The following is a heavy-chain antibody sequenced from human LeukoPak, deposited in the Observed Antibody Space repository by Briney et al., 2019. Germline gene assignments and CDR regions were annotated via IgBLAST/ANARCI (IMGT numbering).Heavy chain of an antibody. V-gene: IGHV3-7*05. D-gene: IGHD1-14*01. CDR3: AREKNLGT. CDR1: GFTFSSYW. CDR2: IKEDGSAK. Sequence: GGSLRLSCAASGFTFSSYWMSWVRQAPGKGLEWVANIKEDGSAKYSVDSVKGRFTISRDNAKNTLYLQMNSLRAEDTAVYYCAREKNLGTWGQGTLVTVSS. J-gene: IGHJ4*02.